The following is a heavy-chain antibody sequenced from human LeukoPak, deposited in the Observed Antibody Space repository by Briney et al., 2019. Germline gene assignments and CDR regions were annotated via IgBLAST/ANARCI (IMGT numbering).Heavy chain of an antibody. CDR3: ARPLTGYSNTFVY. V-gene: IGHV4-39*01. Sequence: SGTLSLTCIVSGGPIRGTSYSWGWIRRSPGKGLEWIGSVSYSGSPYYNPSLKSRVAISIDTSKNLFSLELTSVTAADTAVYYCARPLTGYSNTFVYWGQGTMVTVSS. CDR1: GGPIRGTSYS. D-gene: IGHD4-11*01. J-gene: IGHJ4*02. CDR2: VSYSGSP.